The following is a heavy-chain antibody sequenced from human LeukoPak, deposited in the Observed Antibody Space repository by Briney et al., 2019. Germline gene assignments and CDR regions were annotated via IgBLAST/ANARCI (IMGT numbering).Heavy chain of an antibody. CDR1: GGSISSYY. J-gene: IGHJ4*02. V-gene: IGHV4-59*12. CDR2: IYYSGST. Sequence: TSETLSLTCTVSGGSISSYYWSWIRQPPGKGLEWIGYIYYSGSTNYNPSLKSRVTISVDTSKNQFSLKLSSVTAADTAVYYCAREGAEGSSRNSIDYWGQGTLVTVSS. D-gene: IGHD3-10*01. CDR3: AREGAEGSSRNSIDY.